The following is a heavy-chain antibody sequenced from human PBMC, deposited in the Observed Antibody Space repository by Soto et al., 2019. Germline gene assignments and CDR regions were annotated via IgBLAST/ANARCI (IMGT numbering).Heavy chain of an antibody. CDR2: IYYSGST. CDR1: GGSISSSSYY. V-gene: IGHV4-39*01. D-gene: IGHD6-19*01. CDR3: ARLAVDRFDY. J-gene: IGHJ4*02. Sequence: TETLSLTCTVSGGSISSSSYYWGWIRQPPGKGLEWIGSIYYSGSTYYNPSLKSRVTISVDTSKNQFSLKLSSVTAADTAVYYCARLAVDRFDYWGQGTLVTVSS.